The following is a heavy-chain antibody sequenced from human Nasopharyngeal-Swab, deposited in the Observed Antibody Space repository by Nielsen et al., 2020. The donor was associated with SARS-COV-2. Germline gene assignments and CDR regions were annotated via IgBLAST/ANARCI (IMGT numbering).Heavy chain of an antibody. D-gene: IGHD4-17*01. J-gene: IGHJ4*02. CDR1: GFTLSSYW. Sequence: GESLKISCAASGFTLSSYWMHWVRQAPGKGLVWVSRISGDGSNTFYADSVKGRFTISRDNAKNTLYLQMNSLRAEDTAVYYCAREPPIVYGDTNYFDYWGQGTLVTVSS. CDR2: ISGDGSNT. CDR3: AREPPIVYGDTNYFDY. V-gene: IGHV3-74*01.